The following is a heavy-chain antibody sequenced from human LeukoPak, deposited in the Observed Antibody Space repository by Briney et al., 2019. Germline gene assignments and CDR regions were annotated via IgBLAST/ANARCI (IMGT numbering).Heavy chain of an antibody. CDR2: IMPMFGIA. V-gene: IGHV1-69*01. CDR3: ARDRPYTGGWRGFDY. CDR1: GGTFSRYA. Sequence: SVKVSCKASGGTFSRYAISWVRQSPGQRLEWMGGIMPMFGIANYAQKFQGRVTITADESTSTAYMELSSLRSEDTAVYYCARDRPYTGGWRGFDYWGQGTLVTVSS. D-gene: IGHD6-19*01. J-gene: IGHJ4*02.